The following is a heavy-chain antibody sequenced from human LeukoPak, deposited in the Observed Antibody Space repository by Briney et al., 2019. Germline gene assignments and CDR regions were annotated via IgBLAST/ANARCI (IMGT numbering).Heavy chain of an antibody. CDR1: GLTFRSYS. CDR3: ARDLYGDYPFDS. D-gene: IGHD4-17*01. J-gene: IGHJ4*02. V-gene: IGHV3-21*01. CDR2: ISSSSSYI. Sequence: GGSLRLSCAASGLTFRSYSMNWVRQATGEGLEWVSSISSSSSYIYYADSLKGRFTISRDNAKNSLYLQMNSLRAEDTAVYYCARDLYGDYPFDSWGQGTLVAVSS.